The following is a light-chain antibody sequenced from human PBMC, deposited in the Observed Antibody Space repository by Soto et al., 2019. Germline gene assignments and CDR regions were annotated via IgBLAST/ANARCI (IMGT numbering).Light chain of an antibody. CDR2: EVS. Sequence: QSALTKPASVSGSPGQSITVSCTGTSSDVGGYNYVSWYQQHPGKAPKLMIYEVSNRPSGVSNRFSGSKSGNTASLTISGLQAEDAADYYCNSYTSTSTLVFGTGTKLTV. CDR1: SSDVGGYNY. CDR3: NSYTSTSTLV. V-gene: IGLV2-14*01. J-gene: IGLJ1*01.